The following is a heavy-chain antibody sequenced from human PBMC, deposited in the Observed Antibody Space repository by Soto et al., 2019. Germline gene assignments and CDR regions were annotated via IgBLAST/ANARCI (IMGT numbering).Heavy chain of an antibody. J-gene: IGHJ4*02. CDR3: ARDRLRGYDSSGFYS. CDR1: GYTFTEYD. Sequence: ASVKVSCKTSGYTFTEYDINWVRQAPGQGLEWMGWINPSDGNRNFAQKFEDRVTMTTATSTNTVFLELRSLKSDDTAIYYCARDRLRGYDSSGFYSWGQGTMVTVSS. D-gene: IGHD3-22*01. CDR2: INPSDGNR. V-gene: IGHV1-18*01.